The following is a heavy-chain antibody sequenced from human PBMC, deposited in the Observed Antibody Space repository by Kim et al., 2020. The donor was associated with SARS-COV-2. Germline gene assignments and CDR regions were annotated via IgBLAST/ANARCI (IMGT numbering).Heavy chain of an antibody. J-gene: IGHJ4*02. Sequence: SETLSLTCTVSGGSITNYYWSWIRQPPGKGLEWIGYIYHSGTTNYNPSLKSRVTISADTSENHVSLKMASVTAADTAVYFCARVTYGLYFDSWGPGKMVT. CDR1: GGSITNYY. CDR2: IYHSGTT. D-gene: IGHD3-16*01. V-gene: IGHV4-59*01. CDR3: ARVTYGLYFDS.